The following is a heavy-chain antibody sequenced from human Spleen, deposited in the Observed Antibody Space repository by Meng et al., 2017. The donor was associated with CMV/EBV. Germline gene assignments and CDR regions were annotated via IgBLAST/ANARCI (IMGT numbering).Heavy chain of an antibody. CDR1: GFTFSRYR. J-gene: IGHJ4*02. CDR2: ISSSSSDK. V-gene: IGHV3-21*01. D-gene: IGHD5-18*01. CDR3: ARDRVPEPPLEWPQLWGEDF. Sequence: LSLTCAVSGFTFSRYRMNWVRQAPGKGLEWVSSISSSSSDKFYADSVKGRLTISRDNAKNSLYLQMNSLRAEDTAVYYCARDRVPEPPLEWPQLWGEDFWGRGTLVTVSS.